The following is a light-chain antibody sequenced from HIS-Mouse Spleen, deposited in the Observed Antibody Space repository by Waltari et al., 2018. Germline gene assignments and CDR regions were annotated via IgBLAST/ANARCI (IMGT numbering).Light chain of an antibody. V-gene: IGLV2-23*01. J-gene: IGLJ3*02. Sequence: QSALTQPASVSGSPGQSITISCTGTSSDVGSYNLVSWYQQHPGKAPKLIIDEGSKRPSGVSNRFSGSKSGNTASLTISGLQAEDEADYYCCSYAGSSTWVFGGGTKLTVL. CDR1: SSDVGSYNL. CDR3: CSYAGSSTWV. CDR2: EGS.